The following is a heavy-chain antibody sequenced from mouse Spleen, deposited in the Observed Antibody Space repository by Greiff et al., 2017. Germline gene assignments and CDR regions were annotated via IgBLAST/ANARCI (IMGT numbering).Heavy chain of an antibody. J-gene: IGHJ1*01. CDR1: GFTFSDYG. CDR2: ISSGSSTI. D-gene: IGHD2-4*01. V-gene: IGHV5-17*01. CDR3: ARRNDYDSRGAFDV. Sequence: DVKLVESGGGLVKPGGSLKLSCAASGFTFSDYGMHWVRQAPEKGLEWVAYISSGSSTIYYADTVKGRFTISRDNAKNTLILQMTSLRSEDTAMYYCARRNDYDSRGAFDVWGAGTTVTVSS.